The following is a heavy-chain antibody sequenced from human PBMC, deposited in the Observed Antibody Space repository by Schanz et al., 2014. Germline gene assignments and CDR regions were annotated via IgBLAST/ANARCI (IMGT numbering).Heavy chain of an antibody. J-gene: IGHJ4*02. CDR1: GFTFSDYY. CDR2: ISSSGSYT. V-gene: IGHV3-11*05. Sequence: QVQLVESGGGLVKPGGSLRLSCAASGFTFSDYYMSWIRQAPGKGLEWVSYISSSGSYTNYADSVKGRFTTARDNSRNTLFLQMRKLRADDTALYYCAKGKSEVRGIILDYWGQGTMVVVSS. CDR3: AKGKSEVRGIILDY. D-gene: IGHD3-10*01.